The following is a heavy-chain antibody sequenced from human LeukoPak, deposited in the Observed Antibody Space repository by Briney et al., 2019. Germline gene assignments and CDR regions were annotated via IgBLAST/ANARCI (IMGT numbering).Heavy chain of an antibody. CDR1: GGSISSSSYY. CDR2: YYYSGST. J-gene: IGHJ6*03. CDR3: ARTPLGAIFGVVTPHDYIDV. V-gene: IGHV4-39*01. Sequence: KTSETLSLTCIVSGGSISSSSYYWGWIRQPPGQGLEWIGCYYYSGSTHYNPSLKSRVTISVDTSKNQFSLKLRSVTAAATAAYYCARTPLGAIFGVVTPHDYIDVWGKGTTVTVSS. D-gene: IGHD3-3*01.